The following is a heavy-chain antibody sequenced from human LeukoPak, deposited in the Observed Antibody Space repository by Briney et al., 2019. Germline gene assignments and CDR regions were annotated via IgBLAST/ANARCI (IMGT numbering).Heavy chain of an antibody. CDR3: ARQSSWYRPYYFDY. D-gene: IGHD2-15*01. V-gene: IGHV4-39*01. Sequence: SGTLSLTCTVSGGSISSSSYYWGWIRQPPGKGLEWIGSIYYSGSTYYNPSLKSRVTISVDTSKNQFSLKLSSVTAADTAVYYCARQSSWYRPYYFDYWGQGTLVTVSS. J-gene: IGHJ4*02. CDR1: GGSISSSSYY. CDR2: IYYSGST.